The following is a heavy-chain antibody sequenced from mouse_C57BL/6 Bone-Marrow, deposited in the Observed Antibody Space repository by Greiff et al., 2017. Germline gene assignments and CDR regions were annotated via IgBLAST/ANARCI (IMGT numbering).Heavy chain of an antibody. D-gene: IGHD2-2*01. CDR1: GFNIKDDY. V-gene: IGHV14-4*01. CDR3: TTGYGYSYFDY. J-gene: IGHJ2*01. Sequence: VQLQQSGAELVRPGASVKLSCTASGFNIKDDYMHWVKQRPEQGLEWIGWIDPENGDTEYASKFQGKATITADTSSNTAYLQLSSLTSEDTADYYCTTGYGYSYFDYWGQGTTLTVSS. CDR2: IDPENGDT.